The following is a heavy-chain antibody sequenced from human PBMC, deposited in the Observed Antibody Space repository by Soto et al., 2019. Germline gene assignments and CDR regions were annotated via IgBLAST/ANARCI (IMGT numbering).Heavy chain of an antibody. CDR3: AKATYDTTFYTSSFDS. Sequence: VQLLESGGGLVQPGGSLRLSCAASEFTFSNYAMTWVRQAPGKGLEWVSLITGGDGRTYYADSVKGRLTISRDNSKNTLFLQMNSLRAEDTAVYYCAKATYDTTFYTSSFDSWGQGTLVTVSS. J-gene: IGHJ4*02. V-gene: IGHV3-23*01. CDR2: ITGGDGRT. CDR1: EFTFSNYA. D-gene: IGHD3-22*01.